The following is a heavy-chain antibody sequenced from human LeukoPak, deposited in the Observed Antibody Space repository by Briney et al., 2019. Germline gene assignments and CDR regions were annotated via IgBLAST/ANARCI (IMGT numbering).Heavy chain of an antibody. D-gene: IGHD1-26*01. CDR3: ARTIGSKNAFDI. V-gene: IGHV3-74*01. CDR1: RFTFSSYW. Sequence: PGGSLRLSYAASRFTFSSYWMHWVRQAPGKGLVWVSRINSDGSSTTYADSVKGRFTISRDNAKNTLYLQMNSLRAEDTAVYYCARTIGSKNAFDIWGQGTMVTVSS. CDR2: INSDGSST. J-gene: IGHJ3*02.